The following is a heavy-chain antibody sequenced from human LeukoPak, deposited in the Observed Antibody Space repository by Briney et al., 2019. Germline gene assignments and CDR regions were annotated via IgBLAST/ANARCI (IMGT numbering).Heavy chain of an antibody. V-gene: IGHV3-13*01. Sequence: GGSLRLSCAASGFTFSNYDMHWVRQAAGKGLEWVSGIGTAGDTYYPASVKGRFTISRENAKNSLYLQMNSLSAGDTAVYYYASSPAYSSSWYAIDNWGQGTLVTVSS. CDR1: GFTFSNYD. CDR3: ASSPAYSSSWYAIDN. J-gene: IGHJ4*02. D-gene: IGHD6-13*01. CDR2: IGTAGDT.